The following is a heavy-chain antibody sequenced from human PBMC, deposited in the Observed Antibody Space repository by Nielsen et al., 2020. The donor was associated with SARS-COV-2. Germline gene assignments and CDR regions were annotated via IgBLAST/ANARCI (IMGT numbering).Heavy chain of an antibody. V-gene: IGHV4-30-4*08. CDR1: GFSLTTNGMC. Sequence: SGPTLVKPTQTLTLTCAFSGFSLTTNGMCVSWIRQHPGKGLEWIGYIYYSGSTYYNPSLKSRVTISVDTSKNQFSLNLSSVTAADTAMYYCARYYVSGMYGMDVWGPGTTVTVSS. CDR2: IYYSGST. CDR3: ARYYVSGMYGMDV. J-gene: IGHJ6*02. D-gene: IGHD3-10*01.